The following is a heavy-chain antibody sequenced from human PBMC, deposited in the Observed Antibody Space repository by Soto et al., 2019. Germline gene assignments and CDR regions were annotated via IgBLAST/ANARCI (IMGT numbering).Heavy chain of an antibody. J-gene: IGHJ4*02. D-gene: IGHD4-17*01. CDR1: GGSISTSNW. Sequence: SETLSLTCGVSGGSISTSNWWNWVRQPPEKGLEWIGQVLHTGSTNYNPSLKTRVTISVDKSKNQFSLDLASVTAADTALYFCARSDYGDSNSQFFDYWGQGALVTVSS. CDR2: VLHTGST. V-gene: IGHV4-4*02. CDR3: ARSDYGDSNSQFFDY.